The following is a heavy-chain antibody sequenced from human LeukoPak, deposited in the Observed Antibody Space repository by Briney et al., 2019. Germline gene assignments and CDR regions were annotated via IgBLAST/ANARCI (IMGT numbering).Heavy chain of an antibody. CDR3: ARSLYCSGGSCYSWSGYYYYYYMDV. CDR1: GYTFTSYG. Sequence: ASVKVSCKASGYTFTSYGISWVRQAPGQGLEWMGWINPNSGGTNYAQKFQGRVTMTRDTSISTAYMELSRLRSDDTAVYYCARSLYCSGGSCYSWSGYYYYYYMDVWGKGTTVTVSS. D-gene: IGHD2-15*01. V-gene: IGHV1-2*02. CDR2: INPNSGGT. J-gene: IGHJ6*03.